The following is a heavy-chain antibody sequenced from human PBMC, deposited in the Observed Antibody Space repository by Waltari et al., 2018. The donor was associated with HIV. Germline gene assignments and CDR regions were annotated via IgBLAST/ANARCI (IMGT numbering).Heavy chain of an antibody. D-gene: IGHD5-12*01. CDR1: GFTFSSYW. V-gene: IGHV3-7*01. CDR3: ARGGVATINGEDY. Sequence: EVQLVESGGGLVQPGGSLRLSCAASGFTFSSYWMSWVRQAPGKGLEGVANIKQDGSEKYYVDYVKGRFTISRDNAKNSLYLQMNSLRAEDTAVYYCARGGVATINGEDYWGQGTLVTVSS. J-gene: IGHJ4*02. CDR2: IKQDGSEK.